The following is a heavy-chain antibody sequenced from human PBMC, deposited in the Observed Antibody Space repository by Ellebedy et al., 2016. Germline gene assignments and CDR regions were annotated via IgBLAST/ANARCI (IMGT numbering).Heavy chain of an antibody. CDR1: GYTFTGYY. V-gene: IGHV1-2*02. D-gene: IGHD2-2*02. CDR2: INPNSGGT. CDR3: ARGYCSSTSCYN. Sequence: ASVKVSXKASGYTFTGYYMHWVRQAPGQGLEWMGWINPNSGGTNYAQKFQGRVTMTRNTSISTAYMELSSLRSEDTAVYYCARGYCSSTSCYNWGQGTLVTVSS. J-gene: IGHJ4*02.